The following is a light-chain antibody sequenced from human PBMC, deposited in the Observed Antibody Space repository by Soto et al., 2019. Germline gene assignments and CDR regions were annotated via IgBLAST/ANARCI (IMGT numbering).Light chain of an antibody. Sequence: EVVLTQSPATLSLSPGERATLSCRASQSVSSFVAWYQQKPGQAPRLLIYDASNRATGIPARFSGSGSGTYFTLTISRLEPEDFAVYYCQQRYNSLTFGGGTKVEIK. CDR1: QSVSSF. CDR3: QQRYNSLT. J-gene: IGKJ4*01. CDR2: DAS. V-gene: IGKV3-11*01.